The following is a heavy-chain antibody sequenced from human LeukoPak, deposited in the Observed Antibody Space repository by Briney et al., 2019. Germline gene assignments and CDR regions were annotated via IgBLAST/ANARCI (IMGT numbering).Heavy chain of an antibody. CDR2: IYYRGGT. V-gene: IGHV4-39*01. D-gene: IGHD3-10*01. CDR1: GGSITSSTYY. CDR3: ARLSFGELSWFGP. Sequence: SETLSLTCTVSGGSITSSTYYWGWIRQPPGKGLEWIGSIYYRGGTYYNPSLKSRVTISVDTSKNQFFLKLNSVTATDTAVYYCARLSFGELSWFGPWGRGTLVTVSS. J-gene: IGHJ5*02.